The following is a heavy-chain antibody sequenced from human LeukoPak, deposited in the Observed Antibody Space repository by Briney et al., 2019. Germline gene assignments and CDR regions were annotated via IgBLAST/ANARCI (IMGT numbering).Heavy chain of an antibody. CDR1: GGSISSYY. CDR2: IYTSGST. D-gene: IGHD3-16*01. Sequence: SSETLSFTCTVSGGSISSYYWSWIRQPAVKGLEWIGRIYTSGSTNYNPSLKSRVTISVDKSKTQFSLKVSSVTAADTAVYYCARLITRMGAFDIWGQGTMVTVSS. V-gene: IGHV4-4*07. CDR3: ARLITRMGAFDI. J-gene: IGHJ3*02.